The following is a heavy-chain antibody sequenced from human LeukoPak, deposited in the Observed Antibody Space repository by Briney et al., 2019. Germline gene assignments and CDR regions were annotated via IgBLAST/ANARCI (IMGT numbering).Heavy chain of an antibody. CDR2: ISGSGGST. V-gene: IGHV3-23*01. J-gene: IGHJ4*02. CDR1: GFTFSSYA. CDR3: AKQYYDILTGYYDN. D-gene: IGHD3-9*01. Sequence: TGGSLRLSCAASGFTFSSYAMSWVRQAPGKGLEWVSAISGSGGSTYYADSVKGRFTISRDNSKNTLYLKMNSLRAEDTAVYYCAKQYYDILTGYYDNWGQGTLVTVSS.